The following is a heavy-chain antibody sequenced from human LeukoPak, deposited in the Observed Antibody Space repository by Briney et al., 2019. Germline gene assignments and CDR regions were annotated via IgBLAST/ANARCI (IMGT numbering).Heavy chain of an antibody. J-gene: IGHJ4*02. CDR2: INHSGST. CDR1: GGSITRTSYY. CDR3: ARGSLAATPRY. D-gene: IGHD2-15*01. Sequence: SETLSLTCTVSGGSITRTSYYWSWIRQPPGKGLEWIGEINHSGSTNYNPSLKSRVTISVDTSKNQFSLKLSSVTAADTAVYYCARGSLAATPRYWGQGTLVTVSS. V-gene: IGHV4-39*07.